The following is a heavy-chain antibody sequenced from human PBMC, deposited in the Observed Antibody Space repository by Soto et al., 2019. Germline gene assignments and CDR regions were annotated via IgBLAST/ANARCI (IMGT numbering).Heavy chain of an antibody. D-gene: IGHD5-12*01. J-gene: IGHJ4*02. CDR2: IYYSGTS. CDR1: GGSIGTYY. CDR3: ARHNSGYDTFFDF. Sequence: SETLSLTCTVSGGSIGTYYWSWIRQPPGKGLEWIGYIYYSGTSDYNPSLRSRVTVSVETSKNQFSLTLSSVTAADTAVYYCARHNSGYDTFFDFWGQGTLVTVSS. V-gene: IGHV4-59*08.